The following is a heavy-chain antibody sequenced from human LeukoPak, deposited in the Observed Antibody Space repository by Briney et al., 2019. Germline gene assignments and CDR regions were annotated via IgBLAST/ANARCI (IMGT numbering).Heavy chain of an antibody. CDR3: ARDSGSGDYFDY. J-gene: IGHJ4*02. D-gene: IGHD2-15*01. Sequence: GGSLRLSCAASGFTFSDYYMSWIRQAPGKGLEWVSYISSSGSTIYYADSVKGRFTISRDNAKKSLYLQMNSLRADDTAVYYCARDSGSGDYFDYWGQGTLVTVSS. CDR1: GFTFSDYY. V-gene: IGHV3-11*01. CDR2: ISSSGSTI.